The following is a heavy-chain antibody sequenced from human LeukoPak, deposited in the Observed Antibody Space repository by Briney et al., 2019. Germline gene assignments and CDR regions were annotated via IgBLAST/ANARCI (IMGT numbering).Heavy chain of an antibody. D-gene: IGHD2-2*01. V-gene: IGHV4-39*01. Sequence: SETLSLTYTVSGGSISSRSYYWGWIRQPPGKGLEWIGSISYSGSTYYNPSLKSRGTISADTSKNQFSLKLSSVTAADTAVYYCARRCSSTSCYFDYWGQGTLVTVSS. CDR2: ISYSGST. J-gene: IGHJ4*02. CDR1: GGSISSRSYY. CDR3: ARRCSSTSCYFDY.